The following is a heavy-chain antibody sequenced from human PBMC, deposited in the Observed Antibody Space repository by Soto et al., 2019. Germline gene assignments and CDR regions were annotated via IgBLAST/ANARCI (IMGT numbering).Heavy chain of an antibody. CDR1: GYTFINYW. V-gene: IGHV5-51*01. CDR3: ARHSGAMIRGVADV. CDR2: IYPGDSDT. Sequence: GESLKISCKGSGYTFINYWIGWVRQMPGKSLKWMGIIYPGDSDTRYSPSFQGQVTISADKSISTAYLQWSSLKASDTAMYYCARHSGAMIRGVADVWGQGTTVTVSS. D-gene: IGHD3-10*01. J-gene: IGHJ6*02.